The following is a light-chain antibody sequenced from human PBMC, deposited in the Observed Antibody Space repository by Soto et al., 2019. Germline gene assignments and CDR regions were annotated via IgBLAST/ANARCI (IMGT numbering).Light chain of an antibody. V-gene: IGKV3-20*01. CDR2: GAS. J-gene: IGKJ1*01. CDR3: QQYGSSGT. CDR1: QSVSNNY. Sequence: EIGLTQSPGTLSLSPGERATRSCRASQSVSNNYLAWYQQKPGQAPRLLIYGASNRATGIPDRFSGSGSGTDFTLTISRLEPEDFAVYYCQQYGSSGTFGQGTKVEIK.